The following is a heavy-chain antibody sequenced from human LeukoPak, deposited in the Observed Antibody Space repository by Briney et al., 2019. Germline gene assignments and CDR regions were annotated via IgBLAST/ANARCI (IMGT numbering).Heavy chain of an antibody. CDR3: ARGGNWDSYYFAY. J-gene: IGHJ4*02. V-gene: IGHV4-61*09. Sequence: PSETLSLTCTVSGGSISSSNYYWHWIRQPAGKGLEWIGHIYTIGSTSYNPSLQSRVTISVDTSKNQFSLKVNSVTAADTAVYYCARGGNWDSYYFAYWGQGSLVTVSS. D-gene: IGHD1-1*01. CDR2: IYTIGST. CDR1: GGSISSSNYY.